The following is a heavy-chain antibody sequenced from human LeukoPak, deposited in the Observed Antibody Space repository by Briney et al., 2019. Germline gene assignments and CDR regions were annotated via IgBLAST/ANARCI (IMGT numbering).Heavy chain of an antibody. J-gene: IGHJ4*02. V-gene: IGHV3-30*02. D-gene: IGHD3-16*02. Sequence: GGSLRVSCAGSGFSISRYGMHWVRQPPGKGLEWVAFTRYDGSNKYFADSVKGRFTISRDNSKNTLYLQMQSLRLEDSAIYYRAKDLFGDYVWGTYRAIDTWGQGTLVTVSS. CDR3: AKDLFGDYVWGTYRAIDT. CDR2: TRYDGSNK. CDR1: GFSISRYG.